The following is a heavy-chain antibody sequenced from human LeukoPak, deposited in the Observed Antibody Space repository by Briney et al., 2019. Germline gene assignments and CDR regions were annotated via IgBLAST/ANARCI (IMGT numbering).Heavy chain of an antibody. J-gene: IGHJ4*02. V-gene: IGHV3-30-3*01. CDR1: GFTFSSYA. D-gene: IGHD4-17*01. CDR3: TTDQLDYGDYFDY. CDR2: ISYDGSNK. Sequence: GGSLRLSCAASGFTFSSYAMHWVRQAPGKGLEWVAVISYDGSNKYYADSVKGRFTISRDNSKNTLYLQMNSQRAEDTAVYYCTTDQLDYGDYFDYWGQGTLVTVSS.